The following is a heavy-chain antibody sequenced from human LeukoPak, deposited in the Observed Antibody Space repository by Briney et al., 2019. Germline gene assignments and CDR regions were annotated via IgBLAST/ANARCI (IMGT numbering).Heavy chain of an antibody. D-gene: IGHD3-22*01. CDR3: ARVAYYYDGQFDC. CDR1: GGTFSSYA. V-gene: IGHV1-69*01. J-gene: IGHJ4*02. CDR2: IIPIFGTA. Sequence: SVKVSCKASGGTFSSYAISWVRQAPGQGLEWMGGIIPIFGTANYAQKFQGRVTITADESTSTAYMELSSLRSEDTAVYYCARVAYYYDGQFDCWGQGTLVTVSS.